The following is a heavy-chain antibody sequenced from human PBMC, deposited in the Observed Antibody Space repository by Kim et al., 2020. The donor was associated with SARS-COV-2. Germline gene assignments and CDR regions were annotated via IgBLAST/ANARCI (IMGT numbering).Heavy chain of an antibody. CDR1: GYSISSGYY. Sequence: SETLSLTCTVSGYSISSGYYWGWIRQPPGKGLEWIGSIYHSGSTYYNPSLKSRVTISVDTSKNQFSLKLSSVTAADTAVYYCARELTTVKAGSYYYGMDV. CDR2: IYHSGST. D-gene: IGHD4-17*01. V-gene: IGHV4-38-2*02. CDR3: ARELTTVKAGSYYYGMDV. J-gene: IGHJ6*01.